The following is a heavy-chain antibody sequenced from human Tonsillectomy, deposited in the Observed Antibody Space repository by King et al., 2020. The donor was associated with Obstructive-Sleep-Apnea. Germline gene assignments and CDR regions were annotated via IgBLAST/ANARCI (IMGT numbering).Heavy chain of an antibody. CDR1: GFTFDDYA. CDR3: AKDMGYQLNYFDY. V-gene: IGHV3-9*01. CDR2: ISWNSGSI. Sequence: VQLVESGGGLVQPGRSLRLSCAASGFTFDDYAMHWVRQAPGKGLEWVSGISWNSGSIGYADSVKGRFTISRDNAKNSLYLQMNSLRAEDTALYYCAKDMGYQLNYFDYWGQGTLVTVSS. D-gene: IGHD2-2*01. J-gene: IGHJ4*02.